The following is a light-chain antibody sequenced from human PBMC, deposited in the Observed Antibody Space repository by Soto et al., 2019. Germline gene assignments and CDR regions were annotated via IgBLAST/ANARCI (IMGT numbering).Light chain of an antibody. Sequence: DIVMTQSPLSLPVTPGEPASISCRSSQSLLHGTAYNHLNWYLQKPGQSPHLLIYLGSNRASGVHDRFSGSASGTDFTLKISRVEAEDVGVYYCMQALQTPWTFGQGTKVEI. J-gene: IGKJ1*01. CDR3: MQALQTPWT. V-gene: IGKV2-28*01. CDR2: LGS. CDR1: QSLLHGTAYNH.